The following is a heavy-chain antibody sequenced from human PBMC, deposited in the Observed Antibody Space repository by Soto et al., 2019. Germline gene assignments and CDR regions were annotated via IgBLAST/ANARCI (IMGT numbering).Heavy chain of an antibody. V-gene: IGHV4-4*07. Sequence: SETLSLTCTVTGGTLSGYYWTWIRQSAGGGLEWIGRIYSSGSTNYNPSLKSRVTISLDTSMSHFSLRLRSVSAADTAVYYCARETRSSLYLAGYGMDVWGQGTTVTVSS. CDR1: GGTLSGYY. CDR3: ARETRSSLYLAGYGMDV. CDR2: IYSSGST. J-gene: IGHJ6*02. D-gene: IGHD6-13*01.